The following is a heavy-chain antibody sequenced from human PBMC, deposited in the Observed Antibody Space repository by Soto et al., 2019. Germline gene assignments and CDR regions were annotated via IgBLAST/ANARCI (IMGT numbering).Heavy chain of an antibody. CDR3: ARDRGGITMVRGPTGWFAP. Sequence: QVQLVQSGAEVKKPGSSVKVSCKASGGTFSSYAISWVRQAPGQGLEWMGGIIPIFATANHAQKFQGRVPIPADESTSTAYMALSNLRSEDTAVDYCARDRGGITMVRGPTGWFAPWGQGPLVTVSS. D-gene: IGHD3-10*01. V-gene: IGHV1-69*01. CDR1: GGTFSSYA. CDR2: IIPIFATA. J-gene: IGHJ5*02.